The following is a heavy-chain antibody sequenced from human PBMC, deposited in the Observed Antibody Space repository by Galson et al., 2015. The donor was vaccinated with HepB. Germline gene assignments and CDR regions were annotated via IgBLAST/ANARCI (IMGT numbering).Heavy chain of an antibody. D-gene: IGHD2-21*02. CDR1: NGSISSYY. CDR2: VYYTGSA. CDR3: ARAPYCGGDCFLDY. Sequence: LTCTVSNGSISSYYWSWIRQPPGKGLEWIGYVYYTGSANYNPSLKSRVTISVDTSNNQFSLKLISVTAADTAVYYCARAPYCGGDCFLDYWGQGTLVTVSS. V-gene: IGHV4-59*08. J-gene: IGHJ4*02.